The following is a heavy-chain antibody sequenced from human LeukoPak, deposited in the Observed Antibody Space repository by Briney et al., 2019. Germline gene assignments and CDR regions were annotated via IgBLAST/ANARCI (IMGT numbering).Heavy chain of an antibody. J-gene: IGHJ6*03. CDR2: ISGSGDST. Sequence: GGSLRLSCAASGFTFSSYAMSWVRQAPGKGLEWVSIISGSGDSTYYADSVKGRFTISRDNAQNSLYLQMNSLRAEDTAVYYCARVTLWGSGSYLAYYYMDVWGKGTTVTVSS. D-gene: IGHD3-10*01. CDR1: GFTFSSYA. CDR3: ARVTLWGSGSYLAYYYMDV. V-gene: IGHV3-23*01.